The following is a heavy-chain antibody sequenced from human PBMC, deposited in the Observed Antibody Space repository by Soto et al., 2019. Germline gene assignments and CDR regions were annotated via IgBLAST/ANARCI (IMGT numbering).Heavy chain of an antibody. V-gene: IGHV3-30*18. CDR3: AKDGDNGRGATTHFHY. CDR1: GFSFSTYY. J-gene: IGHJ4*02. Sequence: GGSLRLSCAASGFSFSTYYMHWVRQAPGKGLEWVAVISYDGSNKYYADSVKGRFTISRDNSKNTLSLQMNSVRADDTAVYYCAKDGDNGRGATTHFHYWGQGTLVTVSS. CDR2: ISYDGSNK. D-gene: IGHD1-26*01.